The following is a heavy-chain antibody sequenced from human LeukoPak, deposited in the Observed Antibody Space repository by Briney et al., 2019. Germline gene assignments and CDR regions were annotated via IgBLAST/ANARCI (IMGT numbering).Heavy chain of an antibody. J-gene: IGHJ4*02. CDR1: GFTFSSYW. CDR2: IKQDGSEK. V-gene: IGHV3-7*01. D-gene: IGHD3-3*01. Sequence: PGGSLRLSCAASGFTFSSYWMSWVRQAPGKGLEWVANIKQDGSEKYYVDSVKGRFTISRDNAKNSLYLQMNSLRAEDTAVYYCARSAGDFWSGYFRGLWFDYWGQGTPVTVSS. CDR3: ARSAGDFWSGYFRGLWFDY.